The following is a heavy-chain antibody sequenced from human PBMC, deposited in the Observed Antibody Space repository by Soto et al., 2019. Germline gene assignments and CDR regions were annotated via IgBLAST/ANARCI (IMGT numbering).Heavy chain of an antibody. CDR1: SGPDSSHN. V-gene: IGHV4-59*08. D-gene: IGHD1-26*01. Sequence: QVELQQSGPGLVKPSGTLSLTCTVSSGPDSSHNWGWIRQPPGRGLEWIGYVYYTGDTSYNPSPKSRATISAATSTKIISLTLSSVTAADTAVYYCVRQGIDYLHGLVDVWGQGTTVSVSS. J-gene: IGHJ6*02. CDR3: VRQGIDYLHGLVDV. CDR2: VYYTGDT.